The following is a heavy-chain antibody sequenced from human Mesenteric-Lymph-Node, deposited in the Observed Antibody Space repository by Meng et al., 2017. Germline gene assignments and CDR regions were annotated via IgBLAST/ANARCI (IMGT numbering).Heavy chain of an antibody. D-gene: IGHD2-21*01. V-gene: IGHV5-51*01. CDR1: GYSFRSYW. J-gene: IGHJ4*02. Sequence: GESLKISCKASGYSFRSYWLAWVRQMPGKGLEWMGIICPDDSDTQYSPTFRGQVTISADKSTNTAYLEWSSLKASDTAMYFCGGRARDTRYYGDFDWGQGTRVTVSS. CDR2: ICPDDSDT. CDR3: GGRARDTRYYGDFD.